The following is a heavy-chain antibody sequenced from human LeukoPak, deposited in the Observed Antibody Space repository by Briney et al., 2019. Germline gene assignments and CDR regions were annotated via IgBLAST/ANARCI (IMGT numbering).Heavy chain of an antibody. J-gene: IGHJ4*02. CDR1: GFTFGDYV. CDR3: TRGSDTIFGVARDGFDS. Sequence: PGGSLRLSCTASGFTFGDYVVTWFRQAPGKGLEWVAFIRTKPYGGTTEYAASVKGRFTISRDDSESIAYLQMTRLRTEDTAVYYCTRGSDTIFGVARDGFDSWGQGTLVTVSS. V-gene: IGHV3-49*03. D-gene: IGHD3-3*01. CDR2: IRTKPYGGTT.